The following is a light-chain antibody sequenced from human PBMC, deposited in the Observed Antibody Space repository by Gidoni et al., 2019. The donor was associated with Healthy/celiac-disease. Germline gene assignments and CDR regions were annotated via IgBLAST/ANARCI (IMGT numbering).Light chain of an antibody. CDR1: SSDVGSYNL. J-gene: IGLJ2*01. Sequence: QSALTQPASVSGSHGQSITISCTGTSSDVGSYNLVSWYQQHPGKAPKLMIYEGSKRPSGVSNRFSGSKSGNTASLTISGLQAEDEADYYCCSYAGSSTPQVVFGGGTKLTVL. CDR3: CSYAGSSTPQVV. CDR2: EGS. V-gene: IGLV2-23*01.